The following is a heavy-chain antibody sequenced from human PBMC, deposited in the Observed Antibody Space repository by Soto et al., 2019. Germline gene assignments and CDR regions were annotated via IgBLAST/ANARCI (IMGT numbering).Heavy chain of an antibody. CDR1: GGSISSYC. D-gene: IGHD6-6*01. CDR3: ARGGRSSSGRVWEQYYYYGMDV. J-gene: IGHJ6*02. Sequence: SETLSLTCTVSGGSISSYCWSCIRQAPGKGLEWIGYIYYSRSTNYNPSLKSRVTIQVDTSKNNCSLKLNSVTAADTAVYYCARGGRSSSGRVWEQYYYYGMDVWGQGTTVTVSS. CDR2: IYYSRST. V-gene: IGHV4-59*01.